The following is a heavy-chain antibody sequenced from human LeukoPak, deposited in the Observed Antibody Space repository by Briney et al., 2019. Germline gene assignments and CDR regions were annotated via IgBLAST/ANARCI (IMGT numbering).Heavy chain of an antibody. CDR1: GYSFTSYW. D-gene: IGHD3-10*01. J-gene: IGHJ4*02. CDR3: ARPFDYYGSGRYYTHFDY. V-gene: IGHV5-51*01. CDR2: IYPGDSDT. Sequence: GESLKISCKGSGYSFTSYWIGWVRQMPGKGLEWMGIIYPGDSDTRYSPSFQGQVTISADKSISTAYLQWSSLKASDTAMYYCARPFDYYGSGRYYTHFDYWGQGTLVTVSS.